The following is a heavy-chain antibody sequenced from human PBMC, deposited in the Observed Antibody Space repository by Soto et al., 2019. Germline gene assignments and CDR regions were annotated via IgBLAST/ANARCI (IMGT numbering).Heavy chain of an antibody. J-gene: IGHJ4*02. CDR3: ARDRSPYYYDSSGYPHY. CDR2: ISVYSGNT. Sequence: QVQVVQSGAEVKKPGASVKVSCKASGDTFTNYGFSWVRQAPGQGLEWMGWISVYSGNTNYAQNVQGRVTMTTDTSTSTAYMELRSRRSDDTAVYYCARDRSPYYYDSSGYPHYWGQGTLVTVSS. V-gene: IGHV1-18*01. D-gene: IGHD3-22*01. CDR1: GDTFTNYG.